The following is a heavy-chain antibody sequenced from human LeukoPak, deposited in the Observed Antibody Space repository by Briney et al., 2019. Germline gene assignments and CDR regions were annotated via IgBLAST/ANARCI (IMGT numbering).Heavy chain of an antibody. CDR1: GYTFTSYG. CDR2: ISAYNGNT. V-gene: IGHV1-18*01. Sequence: ASVKVSCRASGYTFTSYGISWVRQAPGQGLEWMGWISAYNGNTDCAQKVQDRVTMATDTSTSTAYMELRRLTSDDTAMYYCARDKGSGWYQDLDYWGQGTQVTVSS. D-gene: IGHD6-19*01. CDR3: ARDKGSGWYQDLDY. J-gene: IGHJ4*02.